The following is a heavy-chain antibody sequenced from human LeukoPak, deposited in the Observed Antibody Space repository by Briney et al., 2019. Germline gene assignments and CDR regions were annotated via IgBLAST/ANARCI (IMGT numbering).Heavy chain of an antibody. CDR2: ISSVSINI. V-gene: IGHV3-21*01. CDR3: AELGITMIGGV. Sequence: GGSLSLSCAASGFTFIPYTMNWVRQAPGQGLEWVSSISSVSINIYYADSVKGRFTISRDHAKNSLYLQMNSLRAEDTAVYYCAELGITMIGGVWGKGTTVTISS. J-gene: IGHJ6*04. D-gene: IGHD3-10*02. CDR1: GFTFIPYT.